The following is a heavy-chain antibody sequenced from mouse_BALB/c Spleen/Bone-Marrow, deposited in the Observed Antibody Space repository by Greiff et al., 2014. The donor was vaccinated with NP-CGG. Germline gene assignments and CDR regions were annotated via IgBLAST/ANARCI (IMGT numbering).Heavy chain of an antibody. CDR3: ARRRGYDGYYEGFDY. J-gene: IGHJ2*01. Sequence: QVQQSGPELVKPGASVKIPCKASGYTFTDYNMDWVKQSHGKSLEWIGDINPNNGGTIYNQKFKGKATLTVDKSSSTAYMELRSLTFEDTAVYYCARRRGYDGYYEGFDYWGQGTALTVSS. CDR1: GYTFTDYN. D-gene: IGHD2-3*01. V-gene: IGHV1-18*01. CDR2: INPNNGGT.